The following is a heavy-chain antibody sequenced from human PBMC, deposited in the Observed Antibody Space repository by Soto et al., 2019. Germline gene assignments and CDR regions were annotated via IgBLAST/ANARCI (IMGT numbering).Heavy chain of an antibody. D-gene: IGHD2-2*01. CDR2: ISNFNNYI. CDR3: ARGIASSFYYSDY. V-gene: IGHV3-21*01. Sequence: GGSLRLSCAASGFTFSPHAMNWVRQAPGKGLEWVSSISNFNNYIFYADSVKGRFTISRVNAKNSVYLQMNSLRDEDTAVYYCARGIASSFYYSDYWGQGTQVTVSS. CDR1: GFTFSPHA. J-gene: IGHJ4*02.